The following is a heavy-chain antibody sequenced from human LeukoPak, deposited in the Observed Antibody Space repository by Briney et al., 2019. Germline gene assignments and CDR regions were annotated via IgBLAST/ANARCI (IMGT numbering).Heavy chain of an antibody. V-gene: IGHV3-21*01. CDR1: GFTFSSYT. Sequence: PGGSLRLSCAASGFTFSSYTMNWVRQAPGKGLEWVAAISSSSRDIFYADSAKGRFSISRDNTQNSLSLQMSSLKAEDTAVYYCVREAAATLFDYWGQGTLVTVSS. CDR3: VREAAATLFDY. CDR2: ISSSSRDI. D-gene: IGHD1-26*01. J-gene: IGHJ4*02.